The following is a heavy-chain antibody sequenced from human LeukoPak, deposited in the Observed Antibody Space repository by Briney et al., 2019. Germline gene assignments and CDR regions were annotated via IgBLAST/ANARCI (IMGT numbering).Heavy chain of an antibody. CDR2: ISHDGIGK. D-gene: IGHD3-22*01. Sequence: GGSLRLSCAASGFVFSGYGMHWVRQAPGKGLEWVARISHDGIGKYYAESVKGRFAISRDDSKKTLYLQMNSLRVEDTAMYYCVKASGWLFFDYWGQGTLVTVSS. CDR1: GFVFSGYG. V-gene: IGHV3-30*18. J-gene: IGHJ4*02. CDR3: VKASGWLFFDY.